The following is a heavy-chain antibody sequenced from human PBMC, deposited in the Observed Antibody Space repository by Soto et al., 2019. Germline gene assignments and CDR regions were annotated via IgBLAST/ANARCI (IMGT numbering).Heavy chain of an antibody. CDR3: ARDFAPPNIVATLYYYYGVDV. Sequence: QVQLVQSGAEVKKPGASVKVSCTASGYSFNSYIIHWVRQAPGQRLEWMGRINGGTGNTKYSQKFQGRVTITRDTYATKANLELSSLRSEDTAIYYCARDFAPPNIVATLYYYYGVDVWGQGTTVTVSS. CDR1: GYSFNSYI. CDR2: INGGTGNT. D-gene: IGHD5-12*01. J-gene: IGHJ6*01. V-gene: IGHV1-3*01.